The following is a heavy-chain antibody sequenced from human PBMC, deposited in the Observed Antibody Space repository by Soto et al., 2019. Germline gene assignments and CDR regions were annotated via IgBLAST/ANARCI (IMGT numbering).Heavy chain of an antibody. J-gene: IGHJ4*02. CDR2: IYYSGST. V-gene: IGHV4-39*01. Sequence: QLQLQESGPGLVKPSETLSLTCTVSGGSISSSSYYWGWIRQPPGKGLEWIGSIYYSGSTYYNPSLKSRVTISVDTSTNQFSLKLSSVTAADTAVYYCARRTREQWPVIRLYYFDYWGQGTLVTVSS. D-gene: IGHD6-19*01. CDR3: ARRTREQWPVIRLYYFDY. CDR1: GGSISSSSYY.